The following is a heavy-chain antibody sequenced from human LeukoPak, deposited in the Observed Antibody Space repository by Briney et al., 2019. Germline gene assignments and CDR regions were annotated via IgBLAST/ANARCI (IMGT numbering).Heavy chain of an antibody. V-gene: IGHV3-30*04. D-gene: IGHD2-21*02. CDR2: ISYDGSNK. CDR1: GITFSSYA. CDR3: AKDLVTWASGNWYFDL. J-gene: IGHJ2*01. Sequence: PGRSLRLSCAASGITFSSYAMHWVRQAPGKGLEWVAVISYDGSNKYYADSVKGRFTISRDNSKNTLYLQMNSLRAEDTAVYYCAKDLVTWASGNWYFDLWGRGTLVTVSS.